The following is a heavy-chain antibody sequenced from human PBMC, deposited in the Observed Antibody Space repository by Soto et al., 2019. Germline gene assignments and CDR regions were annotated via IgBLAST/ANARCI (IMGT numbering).Heavy chain of an antibody. V-gene: IGHV4-38-2*01. CDR1: GHSISSAYY. J-gene: IGHJ6*02. CDR3: ARFVRSCSGTTCYTRADV. D-gene: IGHD2-2*02. CDR2: IYHSGTT. Sequence: SETLSLTCAVSGHSISSAYYWGWIRQSPGKGLEWIGTIYHSGTTYYNPSLKSRVTISVDTSNNQFSLKLRSVIVADTAVYHCARFVRSCSGTTCYTRADVWGQGTTVTVSS.